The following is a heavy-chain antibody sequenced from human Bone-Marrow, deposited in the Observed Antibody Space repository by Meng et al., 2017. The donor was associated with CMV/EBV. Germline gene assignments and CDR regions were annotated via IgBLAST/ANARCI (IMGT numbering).Heavy chain of an antibody. V-gene: IGHV3-21*01. CDR1: GFTFKTYT. Sequence: GESLKISCAASGFTFKTYTMNWVRQAPGKGLEWVSSISATGTSIYYADSVEGRFTISRDNTKNSLFLQMNSLGAEDTAIYYCARAAVFEKIVVVPTAIGSWGRGTLVTVS. CDR3: ARAAVFEKIVVVPTAIGS. CDR2: ISATGTSI. J-gene: IGHJ5*01. D-gene: IGHD2-2*01.